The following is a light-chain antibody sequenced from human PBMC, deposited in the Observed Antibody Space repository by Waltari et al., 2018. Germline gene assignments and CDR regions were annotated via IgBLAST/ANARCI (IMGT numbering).Light chain of an antibody. Sequence: SYDLTQPPSVSVSPGQTARITCPGDALPNLYAFWYQKKPGQAPLLGIHKDTERSSGSPERFSGSSSGTTVTLTISGVQAEDEADYYCQSADSSGIYPTVVFGGGTRLTVL. J-gene: IGLJ2*01. CDR1: ALPNLY. CDR3: QSADSSGIYPTVV. V-gene: IGLV3-25*03. CDR2: KDT.